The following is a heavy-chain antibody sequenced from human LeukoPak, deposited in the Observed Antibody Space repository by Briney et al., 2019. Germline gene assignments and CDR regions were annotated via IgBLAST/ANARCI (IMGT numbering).Heavy chain of an antibody. J-gene: IGHJ4*02. CDR2: ISSNGGNT. V-gene: IGHV3-64*01. CDR3: ARISAGGAVAE. Sequence: GGSLRLSCAVSGITFSNYGMKWVRQAPGKGLEFVSYISSNGGNTYYANSVEGRFTISRDNSNNTLYLQMGGLRPEDTAVFYCARISAGGAVAEWGQGTLVTVSS. D-gene: IGHD6-19*01. CDR1: GITFSNYG.